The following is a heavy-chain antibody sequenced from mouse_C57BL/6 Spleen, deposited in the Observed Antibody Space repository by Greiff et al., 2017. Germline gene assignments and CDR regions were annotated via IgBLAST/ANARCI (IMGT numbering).Heavy chain of an antibody. D-gene: IGHD2-4*01. V-gene: IGHV1-42*01. J-gene: IGHJ4*01. Sequence: EVQLQESGPELVKPGASVKISCKASGYSFTGYYMNWVKQSPEKSLEWIGEINPSTGGTTYNQKFKAKATLTVDKSSSTAYMQLKSLTSEDSAVYYCARGGSYYDYVYAMDYWGQGTSVTVSS. CDR3: ARGGSYYDYVYAMDY. CDR2: INPSTGGT. CDR1: GYSFTGYY.